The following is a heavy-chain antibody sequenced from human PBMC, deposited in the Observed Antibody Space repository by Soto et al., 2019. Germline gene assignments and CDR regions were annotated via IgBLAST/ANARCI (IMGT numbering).Heavy chain of an antibody. D-gene: IGHD2-21*02. J-gene: IGHJ4*02. CDR3: ARDTHESPTYCAGDCYFDY. Sequence: GASVKVSCKASGYTFTSYGISWVRQAPGQGLEWMGWISAYNGNTNYAQKLQGRVTMTTDTSTSTAYMELRSLRSDDTAVYYCARDTHESPTYCAGDCYFDYWGPGTLVTVS. CDR2: ISAYNGNT. CDR1: GYTFTSYG. V-gene: IGHV1-18*04.